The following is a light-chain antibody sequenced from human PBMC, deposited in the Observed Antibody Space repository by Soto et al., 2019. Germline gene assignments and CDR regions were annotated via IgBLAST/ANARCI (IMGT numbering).Light chain of an antibody. CDR3: SSYTDSNTLV. CDR2: EVI. V-gene: IGLV2-14*01. J-gene: IGLJ3*02. CDR1: SSDVGGYNY. Sequence: QSVLTQPASVSESPGQSITISCTGTSSDVGGYNYVSWYQQHPGKAPKLMIYEVINRPSGVSNRFSGSKSGNTASLTISGLQAEDEADYYCSSYTDSNTLVFGGGTQLTVL.